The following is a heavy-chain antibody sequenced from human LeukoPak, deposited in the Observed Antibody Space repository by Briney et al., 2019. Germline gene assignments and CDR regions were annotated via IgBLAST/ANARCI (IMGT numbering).Heavy chain of an antibody. V-gene: IGHV3-21*01. CDR1: GFTFSDYT. D-gene: IGHD1-26*01. CDR2: ISSDSSYI. J-gene: IGHJ4*02. Sequence: PGGSLRLSCAASGFTFSDYTMTWVRQAPGKGLEWVASISSDSSYIDYADSVKGRFTISRDNAKNSLYLQMNSLRAEDTAVYYCARDGIVGGFYWGQGTLVTVSS. CDR3: ARDGIVGGFY.